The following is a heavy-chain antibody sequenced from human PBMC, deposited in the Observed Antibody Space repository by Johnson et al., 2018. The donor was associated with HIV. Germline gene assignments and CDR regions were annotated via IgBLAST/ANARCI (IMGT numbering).Heavy chain of an antibody. Sequence: QVQLVESGGGLVKPGGSLRLSCVASGFTFSDYYMSWIRQAPGKGLEWISYIGSSGSPIYYADSVRGRFTISRDNAKNSLYLQMNSLRAEDTAVYYCARERGYSSVLWKLSEDAFDIWGQGTMVTVSS. CDR1: GFTFSDYY. CDR3: ARERGYSSVLWKLSEDAFDI. J-gene: IGHJ3*02. D-gene: IGHD6-19*01. CDR2: IGSSGSPI. V-gene: IGHV3-11*04.